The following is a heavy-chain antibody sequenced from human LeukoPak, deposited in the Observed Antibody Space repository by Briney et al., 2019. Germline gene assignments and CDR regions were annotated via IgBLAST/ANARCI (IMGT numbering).Heavy chain of an antibody. V-gene: IGHV3-30-3*01. Sequence: GGSLRLSCAASGFTFSSYAMRWVRQAPGKGLEWVAAITYDGSNKYYPDSVKGRFTISRDNPKNTRYLQMNSLRAEDAAVYYCARGDCRGGSCEAAFDIWGQGTMVTVSS. CDR1: GFTFSSYA. CDR2: ITYDGSNK. CDR3: ARGDCRGGSCEAAFDI. J-gene: IGHJ3*02. D-gene: IGHD2-15*01.